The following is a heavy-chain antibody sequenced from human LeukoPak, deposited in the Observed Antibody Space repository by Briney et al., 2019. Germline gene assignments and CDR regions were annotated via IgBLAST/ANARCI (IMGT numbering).Heavy chain of an antibody. J-gene: IGHJ4*02. CDR1: GVSMSAYQ. Sequence: SETLSLTCTVSGVSMSAYQWSWVRQSPEKGLEWIGCINTKGETSYNPSLKSRVTTSVDTSKSQFSLRLTSVTATDTAVYYCATSNDAKIAPFDHWGQGAPVTVSS. V-gene: IGHV4-4*09. D-gene: IGHD2-21*01. CDR3: ATSNDAKIAPFDH. CDR2: INTKGET.